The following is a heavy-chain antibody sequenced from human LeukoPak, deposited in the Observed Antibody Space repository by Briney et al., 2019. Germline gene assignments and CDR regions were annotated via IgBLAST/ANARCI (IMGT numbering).Heavy chain of an antibody. V-gene: IGHV4-59*01. J-gene: IGHJ4*02. CDR3: ARYLGYCSGGPCYSFDY. CDR1: GGSITSYY. CDR2: IYYSGTT. Sequence: TSETLSLTCTVSGGSITSYYWSWIRQPPGKGLGWIGYIYYSGTTNYNPSLKSRVTISVDTPKNQFSLKLSSVTAADTAVYYCARYLGYCSGGPCYSFDYWGQGTLVTVSS. D-gene: IGHD2-15*01.